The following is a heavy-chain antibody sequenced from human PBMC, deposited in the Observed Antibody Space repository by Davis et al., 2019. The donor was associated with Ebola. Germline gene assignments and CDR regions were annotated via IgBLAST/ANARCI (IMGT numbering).Heavy chain of an antibody. Sequence: GESLKISCAASESTFSSYHLHWVRQAPGKGLEWVAALSSDGNSEFYVDSVKGRFTISRDNSKNTLYLQMNSLRAEDTAVYYCAREPLTGIELDYWGQGTLVTVSS. CDR1: ESTFSSYH. CDR2: LSSDGNSE. D-gene: IGHD7-27*01. CDR3: AREPLTGIELDY. V-gene: IGHV3-30-3*01. J-gene: IGHJ4*02.